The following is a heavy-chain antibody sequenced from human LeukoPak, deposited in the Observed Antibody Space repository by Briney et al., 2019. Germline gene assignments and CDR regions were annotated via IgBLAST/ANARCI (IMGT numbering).Heavy chain of an antibody. CDR1: GYTFTGYY. Sequence: VASVKVSCKASGYTFTGYYTHWVRQAPGQGLEWMGWINPNSGGTNYAQKFQGRVTMTRGTSISTAYMELSRLRSDDTAVYYCARDLSIVGATTNDYWGQGTLVTVSS. V-gene: IGHV1-2*02. CDR2: INPNSGGT. J-gene: IGHJ4*02. CDR3: ARDLSIVGATTNDY. D-gene: IGHD1-26*01.